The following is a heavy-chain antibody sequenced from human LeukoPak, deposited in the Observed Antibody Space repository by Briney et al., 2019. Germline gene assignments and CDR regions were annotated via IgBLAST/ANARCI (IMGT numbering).Heavy chain of an antibody. CDR2: ISSSGSTI. CDR1: GFTFSSYE. CDR3: AKDQAYYYDSSGYYYLDY. Sequence: PGGSLRLSCAASGFTFSSYEMNWVRQAPGKGLEWVSYISSSGSTIYYADSVKGRFTISRDNAKNSLYLQMNSLRAEDTAVYYCAKDQAYYYDSSGYYYLDYWGQGTLVTVSS. V-gene: IGHV3-48*03. J-gene: IGHJ4*02. D-gene: IGHD3-22*01.